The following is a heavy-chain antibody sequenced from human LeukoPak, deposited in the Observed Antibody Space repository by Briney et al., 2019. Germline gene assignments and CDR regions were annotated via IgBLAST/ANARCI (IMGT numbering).Heavy chain of an antibody. J-gene: IGHJ5*02. V-gene: IGHV4-31*03. CDR1: GGSISSGGYY. D-gene: IGHD3-9*01. CDR2: IYYSGST. CDR3: ARGNYDILTGYYKGFDP. Sequence: SETLSLTCTVSGGSISSGGYYWSWIRQHPGKGLEWIGYIYYSGSTYYNPSLKSRVTISVDTSKNQFSLKLSSVTAADTAVYYCARGNYDILTGYYKGFDPWGQGTLVTVSP.